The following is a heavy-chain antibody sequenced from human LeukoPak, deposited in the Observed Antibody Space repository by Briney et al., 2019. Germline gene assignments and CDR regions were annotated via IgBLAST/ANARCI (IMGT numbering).Heavy chain of an antibody. CDR1: GFTFSSYS. V-gene: IGHV3-21*01. CDR3: ARDLLLGYCSGGSCYSDY. CDR2: ISSSSSYI. Sequence: GGSLRLSCAASGFTFSSYSMNWVRQAPGKGLEWVSSISSSSSYIYYADSVRGRFTISRDNAKNSLYLEMNSLRAEDTAVYYCARDLLLGYCSGGSCYSDYWGQGTLVTVSS. D-gene: IGHD2-15*01. J-gene: IGHJ4*02.